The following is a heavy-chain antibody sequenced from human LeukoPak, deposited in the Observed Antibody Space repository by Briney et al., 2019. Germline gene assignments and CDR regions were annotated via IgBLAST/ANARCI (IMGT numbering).Heavy chain of an antibody. CDR1: GFTFSSYW. J-gene: IGHJ4*02. D-gene: IGHD1-1*01. V-gene: IGHV3-7*03. Sequence: GGSLRLSCAASGFTFSSYWMSWVRQAPGKGLEWVANIKQDGSEKYYVDSVKGRFIISRDNAKNSLYLQMNSLTVEDTAIYFCAAGHQNSLEGYWGQGTLVSAAS. CDR3: AAGHQNSLEGY. CDR2: IKQDGSEK.